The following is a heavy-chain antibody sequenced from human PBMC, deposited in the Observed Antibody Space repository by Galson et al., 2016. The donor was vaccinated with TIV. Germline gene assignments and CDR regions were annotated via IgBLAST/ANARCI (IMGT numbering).Heavy chain of an antibody. Sequence: QSGAEVKKTGESLKISCKGSGYTFTTYWIAWVRQMPGKGLEWMGIIYGGDSDTRYSPSFQGQVTMSADKFLSTAYLQWNSLQASDTVIYYRARHSYDYYDNTGPTVGFDYWGQGTLVTVSS. CDR3: ARHSYDYYDNTGPTVGFDY. CDR2: IYGGDSDT. V-gene: IGHV5-51*01. J-gene: IGHJ4*02. CDR1: GYTFTTYW. D-gene: IGHD3-22*01.